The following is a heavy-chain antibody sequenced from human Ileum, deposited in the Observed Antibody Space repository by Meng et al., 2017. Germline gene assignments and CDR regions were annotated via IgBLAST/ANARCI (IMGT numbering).Heavy chain of an antibody. D-gene: IGHD2-15*01. V-gene: IGHV4-4*02. CDR1: GGSISSNFC. CDR3: VRHGGKYFDS. J-gene: IGHJ4*02. Sequence: HVQLQEAGPGLVDPSELLYFTFTASGGSISSNFCWSWVRPSPGKGLEWIGQIYLAGSPNYNPSLESRVTISVDKSKNQFSLRPTSVTAADTAIFYCVRHGGKYFDSWGQGTLVTVSS. CDR2: IYLAGSP.